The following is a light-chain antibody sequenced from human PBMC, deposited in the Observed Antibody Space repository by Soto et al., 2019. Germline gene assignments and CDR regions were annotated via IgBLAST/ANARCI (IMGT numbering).Light chain of an antibody. V-gene: IGKV1-5*01. CDR3: QHYQSFSGT. CDR1: QSISGW. CDR2: DVS. Sequence: IQMIPTNSTLSSSDGDRVTIPCRASQSISGWLAWYQQKPGKAPKFLIYDVSNLESGVPLRFSGSGSGTEFTLTINSLQPDDFATYYCQHYQSFSGTLGQ. J-gene: IGKJ1*01.